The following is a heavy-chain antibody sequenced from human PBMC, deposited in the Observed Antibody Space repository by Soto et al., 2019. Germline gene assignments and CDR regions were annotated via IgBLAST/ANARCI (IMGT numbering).Heavy chain of an antibody. CDR1: GFMFSSAW. Sequence: EVQVVESGGDLVEPGGYLRLSCETSGFMFSSAWMSWVRPATGKGLEWVARIKSKKDGGARDYAAPVNGRFSISRDDSKSTVYLQMNSLRAEYTALYYCVEGWNDFWGQGTLVTVSS. CDR2: IKSKKDGGAR. J-gene: IGHJ4*02. D-gene: IGHD1-1*01. V-gene: IGHV3-15*01. CDR3: VEGWNDF.